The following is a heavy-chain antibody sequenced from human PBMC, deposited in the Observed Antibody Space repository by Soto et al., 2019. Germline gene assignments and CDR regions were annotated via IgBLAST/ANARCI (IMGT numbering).Heavy chain of an antibody. D-gene: IGHD3-9*01. CDR1: GFTFSSYA. CDR3: AKRLRYFDWLLDTPDY. CDR2: ISGSGGST. Sequence: EVQLLESGGGLVQPGGSLRLSCAASGFTFSSYAMSWVRQAPGKGLEWVSAISGSGGSTYYADSVKGRFTISRDNSKNTLYLQMNSLRAEDTAVYYCAKRLRYFDWLLDTPDYWGQGTLVTVSS. J-gene: IGHJ4*02. V-gene: IGHV3-23*01.